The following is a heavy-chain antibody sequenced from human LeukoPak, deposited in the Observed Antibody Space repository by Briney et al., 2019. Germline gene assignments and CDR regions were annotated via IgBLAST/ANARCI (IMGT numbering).Heavy chain of an antibody. CDR1: RFTFDDYA. D-gene: IGHD6-13*01. CDR3: AKDAFRLAAAGTAPFDY. CDR2: ISWNSGSI. V-gene: IGHV3-9*01. Sequence: PGGSLRLSCAASRFTFDDYAMHWVRQAPGKGLEWVSGISWNSGSIGYADSVKGRFTISRDNAKNSLYLQMNSLRAEDTALYYCAKDAFRLAAAGTAPFDYWGQGTLVTVSS. J-gene: IGHJ4*02.